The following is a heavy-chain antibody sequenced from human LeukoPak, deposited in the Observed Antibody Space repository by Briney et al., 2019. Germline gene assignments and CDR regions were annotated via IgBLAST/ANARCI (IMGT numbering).Heavy chain of an antibody. Sequence: PGTSLRLSCAASGFTFSSYAIHWVRQAPGKGLEWVSVISYDGNYKYYADSVTGRFTVSRDDSQSMLFLQMNSLRPEDTAVYYCARVPGAGYGATNLAYWGQGTLVTVSS. V-gene: IGHV3-30-3*01. D-gene: IGHD1-26*01. CDR3: ARVPGAGYGATNLAY. J-gene: IGHJ4*02. CDR1: GFTFSSYA. CDR2: ISYDGNYK.